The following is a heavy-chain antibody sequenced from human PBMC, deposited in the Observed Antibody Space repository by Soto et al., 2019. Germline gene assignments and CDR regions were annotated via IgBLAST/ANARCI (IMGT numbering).Heavy chain of an antibody. V-gene: IGHV3-30*03. CDR3: ARTPRGTRYCSGGSCPPPDY. J-gene: IGHJ4*02. CDR1: GFTFSSYG. Sequence: GGSLRLSCAAPGFTFSSYGMHWVRQAPGKGLEWVAVISYDGSNKYYADSVKGRFTISRDNSKNTLYLQMNSLRAEDTAVYYCARTPRGTRYCSGGSCPPPDYWGQGTLVTVSS. D-gene: IGHD2-15*01. CDR2: ISYDGSNK.